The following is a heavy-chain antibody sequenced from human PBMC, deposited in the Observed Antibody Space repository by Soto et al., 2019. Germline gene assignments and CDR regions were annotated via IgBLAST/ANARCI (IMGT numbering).Heavy chain of an antibody. V-gene: IGHV1-69*01. J-gene: IGHJ6*02. CDR1: GGTFNSFA. CDR2: VIPNFETT. Sequence: QVQLVQSGAEVKKPGSSVKVSCNTSGGTFNSFAISWVRQALGQGLEWMGGVIPNFETTYYAQKFQGRLTIAADESTATAYMELSSLRSEDTAVYYCARDQGLYVHTGMVIDYYGMDVWGQGTTVTVSS. D-gene: IGHD5-18*01. CDR3: ARDQGLYVHTGMVIDYYGMDV.